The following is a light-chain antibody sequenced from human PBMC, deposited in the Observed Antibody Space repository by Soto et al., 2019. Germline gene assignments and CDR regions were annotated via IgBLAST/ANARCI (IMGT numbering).Light chain of an antibody. CDR1: QSVSSY. J-gene: IGKJ4*01. V-gene: IGKV3-11*01. CDR2: DAS. CDR3: QQGSNWPPGLT. Sequence: EIVLTQSPATLSLSPGERATLSCRASQSVSSYLAWYQQKPGQAPRLLIYDASNSATGIPARFSGSGSVTDFTLTISSLEPEDFAVYYCQQGSNWPPGLTFGGGTKVEIK.